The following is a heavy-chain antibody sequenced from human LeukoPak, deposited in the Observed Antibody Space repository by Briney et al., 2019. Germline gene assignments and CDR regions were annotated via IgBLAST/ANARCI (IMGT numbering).Heavy chain of an antibody. CDR2: INWNGGST. Sequence: GGSLRRSCAASEFTFDDYGMGWVRQAPGKGLEWVSGINWNGGSTGYADSVKGRFTISRDNAKNSLYMQMNSLRAEDTALYYCARDIGPHAFDIWGQGTMVTVSS. CDR3: ARDIGPHAFDI. V-gene: IGHV3-20*04. J-gene: IGHJ3*02. CDR1: EFTFDDYG. D-gene: IGHD1-26*01.